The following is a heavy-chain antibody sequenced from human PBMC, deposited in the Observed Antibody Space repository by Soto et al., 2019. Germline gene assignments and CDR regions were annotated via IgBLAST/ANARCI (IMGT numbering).Heavy chain of an antibody. CDR3: ARGGGWNGGGFDY. CDR2: SRSKGASYTT. V-gene: IGHV3-72*01. Sequence: PGGSLRLSCAASGLTFSDLYMDWVRQAPGKGLEWVGRSRSKGASYTTDYAASVRGRFTISRDDSNDSLYLQMNSLKTEDTAVYYCARGGGWNGGGFDYWAQGTLVTVSS. D-gene: IGHD1-1*01. J-gene: IGHJ4*02. CDR1: GLTFSDLY.